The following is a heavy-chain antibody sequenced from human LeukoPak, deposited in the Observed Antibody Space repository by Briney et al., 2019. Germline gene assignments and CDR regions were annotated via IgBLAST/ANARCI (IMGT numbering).Heavy chain of an antibody. Sequence: GGSLRLSCAASEFTFSSSTMNWVRQAPGKGLEWVSSISSSSSYIYYADSVKGRFTISRDNGKNSLYLQMNSLRAQDTAVYYCARDHYYDSSGNYYGGYYFDYWGQGTLVTVSS. CDR3: ARDHYYDSSGNYYGGYYFDY. J-gene: IGHJ4*02. V-gene: IGHV3-21*01. CDR2: ISSSSSYI. CDR1: EFTFSSST. D-gene: IGHD3-22*01.